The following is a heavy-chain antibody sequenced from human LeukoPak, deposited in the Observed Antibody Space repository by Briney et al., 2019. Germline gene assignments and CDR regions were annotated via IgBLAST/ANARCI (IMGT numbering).Heavy chain of an antibody. CDR2: ISSSSIYI. V-gene: IGHV3-11*06. D-gene: IGHD5-18*01. Sequence: GGSLRLSCAASGFTFSDYYMSWIRQAPGKGLEWVSSISSSSIYIYYADSVKGRFTISRDNAKNSLYLQMNSLRAEDTAVYYCARGADNYGYIFDYWGQGTLVTVSS. CDR1: GFTFSDYY. J-gene: IGHJ4*02. CDR3: ARGADNYGYIFDY.